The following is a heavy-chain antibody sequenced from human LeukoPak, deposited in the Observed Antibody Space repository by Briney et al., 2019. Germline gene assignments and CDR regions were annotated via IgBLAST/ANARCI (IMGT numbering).Heavy chain of an antibody. CDR3: ARGGGFCGGDCYGIDY. Sequence: GGSLRLSCAASGFTFSYYWMHWVRQAPGKGLEWVSLVSSRSSFINYAASVKGRFIISSDDAKNSLYLQINSLRAEDTAMYYCARGGGFCGGDCYGIDYWGQGTLVTVSS. V-gene: IGHV3-21*01. CDR1: GFTFSYYW. CDR2: VSSRSSFI. D-gene: IGHD2-21*01. J-gene: IGHJ4*02.